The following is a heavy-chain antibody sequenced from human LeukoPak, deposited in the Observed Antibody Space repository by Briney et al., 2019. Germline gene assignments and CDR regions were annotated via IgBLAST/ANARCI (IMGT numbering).Heavy chain of an antibody. Sequence: GGSPRLSCAASGFTFSNYAMSWVRQAPGKGLEWVSAITGSGGNTYYADSVKGRFTISRDNSKNTVFLQMNSLRAEDTAVCYCAKWGDYDVLTGYYVSDYWGQGTLVTVSS. CDR1: GFTFSNYA. J-gene: IGHJ4*02. CDR2: ITGSGGNT. CDR3: AKWGDYDVLTGYYVSDY. V-gene: IGHV3-23*01. D-gene: IGHD3-9*01.